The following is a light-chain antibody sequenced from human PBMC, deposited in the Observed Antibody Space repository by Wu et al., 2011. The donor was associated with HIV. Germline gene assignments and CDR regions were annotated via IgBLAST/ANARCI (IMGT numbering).Light chain of an antibody. CDR3: QQLSNWPPIS. V-gene: IGKV3-11*01. J-gene: IGKJ5*01. CDR2: DTS. Sequence: LLIYDTSTRATGIPARFSASASGTDFTLTISSLEPEDSAIYYCQQLSNWPPISFGQGTRLEXK.